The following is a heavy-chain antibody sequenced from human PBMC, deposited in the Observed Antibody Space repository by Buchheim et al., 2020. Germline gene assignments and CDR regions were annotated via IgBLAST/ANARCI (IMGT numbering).Heavy chain of an antibody. Sequence: QVQLQESGPGLVKPSQTLSLTCPVSGGSISSVVYYWSWIRQHPGKGLEWIGYIYYSGSTHYNPSLKSRVTISVDTSKNQFSLKLSSVTAADTAVYYCARDQRTTVKTQTYYYYGMDVWGQRAT. J-gene: IGHJ6*02. CDR1: GGSISSVVYY. D-gene: IGHD4-17*01. CDR3: ARDQRTTVKTQTYYYYGMDV. V-gene: IGHV4-31*03. CDR2: IYYSGST.